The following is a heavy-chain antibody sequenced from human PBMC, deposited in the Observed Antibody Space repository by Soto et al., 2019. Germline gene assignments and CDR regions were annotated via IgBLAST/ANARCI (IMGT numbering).Heavy chain of an antibody. CDR1: GYTFPTSD. D-gene: IGHD6-13*01. V-gene: IGHV1-8*01. CDR2: MNPNSVHT. J-gene: IGHJ4*02. Sequence: QVQLVQSGAEVKKPGASVKVSCKASGYTFPTSDINWVRQAIGQGLEWVGWMNPNSVHTGHAQKFQGRVTMTSNTSRSTAYMELSSLRYEDTAVYYCVRGQLATAAFKYWGQGTLVTVSS. CDR3: VRGQLATAAFKY.